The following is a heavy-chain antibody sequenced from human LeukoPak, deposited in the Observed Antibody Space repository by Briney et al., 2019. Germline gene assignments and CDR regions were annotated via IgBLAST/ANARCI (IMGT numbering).Heavy chain of an antibody. CDR3: ARAGVLWFGESKLDY. Sequence: GGSLRLSCAVSGFTFSNYWMSWVRQAPGKGLEWVANVNQDASEKYYVDSVKDRFTVSRDNAKNSLYLQMNSLGADDTAVYYCARAGVLWFGESKLDYWGQGTLVTVSS. CDR1: GFTFSNYW. D-gene: IGHD3-10*01. J-gene: IGHJ4*02. V-gene: IGHV3-7*03. CDR2: VNQDASEK.